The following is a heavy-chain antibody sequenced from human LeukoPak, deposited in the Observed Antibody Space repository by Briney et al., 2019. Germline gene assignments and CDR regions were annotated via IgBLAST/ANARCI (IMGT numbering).Heavy chain of an antibody. D-gene: IGHD2-15*01. CDR2: MNPNSGNT. CDR3: ARGGCSGGSCYSGAFDI. V-gene: IGHV1-8*03. J-gene: IGHJ3*02. CDR1: GYTFTSYD. Sequence: ASVKVSCKASGYTFTSYDINWVRQATGQGLEWMGWMNPNSGNTGYAQKFQGRVTITRNTSISTAYIELSSLRSEDTAVYYCARGGCSGGSCYSGAFDIWGQGTMVTVSS.